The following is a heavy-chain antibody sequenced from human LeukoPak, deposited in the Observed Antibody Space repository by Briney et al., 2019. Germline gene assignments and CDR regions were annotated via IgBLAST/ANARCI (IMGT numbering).Heavy chain of an antibody. CDR1: GFTFSSYW. Sequence: PGGSLRLSCAASGFTFSSYWMSWVRQAPGKGLEWVANIKQDGSEKYYVDSVKGRFTISRDNAKNTLYLQMSSLRAEDTAIYYCARDPSMTGTTPDYWGQGTLVTVSS. V-gene: IGHV3-7*01. D-gene: IGHD1-1*01. J-gene: IGHJ4*02. CDR3: ARDPSMTGTTPDY. CDR2: IKQDGSEK.